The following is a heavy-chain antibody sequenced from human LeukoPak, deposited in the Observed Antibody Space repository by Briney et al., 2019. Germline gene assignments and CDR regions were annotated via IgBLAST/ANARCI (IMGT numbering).Heavy chain of an antibody. CDR3: ARFLYRPGMDV. V-gene: IGHV3-48*01. CDR2: IVSSSSTI. CDR1: GFTFSSYS. J-gene: IGHJ6*02. D-gene: IGHD3-16*02. Sequence: GGSLRLSCTASGFTFSSYSMNWVRQAPGKGLEWVSYIVSSSSTIYYADSVKGRFTISRDNARNSLYLQMKSLRAEDTAVYYCARFLYRPGMDVWGQGTTLTVSS.